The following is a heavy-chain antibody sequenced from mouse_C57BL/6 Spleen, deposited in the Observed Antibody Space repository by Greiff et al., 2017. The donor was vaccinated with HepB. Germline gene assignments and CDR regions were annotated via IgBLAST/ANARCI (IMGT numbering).Heavy chain of an antibody. Sequence: EVQLQQSGPELVKPGASVKIPCKASGYTFTDYNMDWVKQSHGKSLEWIGDINPNNGGTIYNQKFKGKATLTVDKSSSTAYMGLRSLTSEDTAVYYCARSNGGYYYYAMDYWGQGASVTVSS. J-gene: IGHJ4*01. CDR3: ARSNGGYYYYAMDY. CDR2: INPNNGGT. CDR1: GYTFTDYN. D-gene: IGHD2-3*01. V-gene: IGHV1-18*01.